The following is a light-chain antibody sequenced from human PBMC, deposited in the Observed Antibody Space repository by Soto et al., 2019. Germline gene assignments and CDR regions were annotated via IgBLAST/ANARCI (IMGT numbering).Light chain of an antibody. CDR2: AAS. V-gene: IGKV1-17*01. CDR3: LQHDSYPLT. J-gene: IGKJ4*01. CDR1: QGIRND. Sequence: DIQMTQSPSSLSASVGDRVSITCRASQGIRNDLGWYQHKSGKVPNRLTYAASSLQSGVTSRFSRNGTGTKFSVTTSSLQPEDFATDSCLQHDSYPLTFGGATKAEIK.